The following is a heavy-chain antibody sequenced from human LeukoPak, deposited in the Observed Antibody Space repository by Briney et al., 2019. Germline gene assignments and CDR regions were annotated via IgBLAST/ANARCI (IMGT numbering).Heavy chain of an antibody. J-gene: IGHJ4*02. CDR1: GGSISSSSYY. CDR3: ARDGPVRYFDWLPKGEFDY. D-gene: IGHD3-9*01. Sequence: SSETLSLTCTVSGGSISSSSYYWGWIRQPPGKGLEWIGSIYYSGSTYYNPSLKSRVTISVDTSKNQFSLKLSSVTAADTAVYYCARDGPVRYFDWLPKGEFDYWGQGTLVTVSS. CDR2: IYYSGST. V-gene: IGHV4-39*07.